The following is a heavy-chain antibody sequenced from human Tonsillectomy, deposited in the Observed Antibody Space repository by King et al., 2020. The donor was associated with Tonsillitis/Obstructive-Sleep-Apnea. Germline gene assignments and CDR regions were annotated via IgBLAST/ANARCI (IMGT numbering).Heavy chain of an antibody. Sequence: VQLVESGGGLIQPGGSLRLSCAASGFTVSSDYMSWVRQAPGKGLEWVSVTYRNGSRYYPDSVKGRFTISRDNSKNTLYLQMNSLRAEDTAVYYCARMNLAVDWGQGTLVTVSS. CDR2: TYRNGSR. J-gene: IGHJ4*02. CDR1: GFTVSSDY. V-gene: IGHV3-53*01. CDR3: ARMNLAVD. D-gene: IGHD6-19*01.